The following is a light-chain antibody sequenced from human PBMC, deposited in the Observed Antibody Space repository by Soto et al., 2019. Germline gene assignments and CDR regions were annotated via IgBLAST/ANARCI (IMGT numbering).Light chain of an antibody. V-gene: IGKV1-39*01. CDR3: PQSYNATIT. J-gene: IGKJ5*01. CDR1: QSISSY. CDR2: VAS. Sequence: DTQMNQSPSSLSASVGDSIAITFRASQSISSYLYWYQQKPEKAPKLLIYVASRLESGVPSRFSGSGSGTDFTLTISSLQPEDFAPYYCPQSYNATITSGQGTRPAIK.